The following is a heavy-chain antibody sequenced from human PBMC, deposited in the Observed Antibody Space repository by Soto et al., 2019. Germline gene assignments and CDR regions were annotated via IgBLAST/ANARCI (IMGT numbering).Heavy chain of an antibody. V-gene: IGHV1-18*04. CDR1: GYTFTSYG. CDR3: ARDRRPSYDFWSGYFYYFDY. Sequence: QVQLVQSGAEVKKPGASVKVSCKASGYTFTSYGISWVRQAPGQGLEWMGWISAYNGNTNYAQKLQGRVTMTTDTSTSTADMELRSLRSDDTAVYYCARDRRPSYDFWSGYFYYFDYWGQGTLVTVSS. CDR2: ISAYNGNT. D-gene: IGHD3-3*01. J-gene: IGHJ4*02.